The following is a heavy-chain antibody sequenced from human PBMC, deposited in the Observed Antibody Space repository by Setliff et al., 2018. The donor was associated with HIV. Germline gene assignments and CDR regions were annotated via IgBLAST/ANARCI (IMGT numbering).Heavy chain of an antibody. V-gene: IGHV4-4*09. D-gene: IGHD2-21*02. Sequence: SETLSLTCTVSGGSVNDFYCNWIRQPPGKGPEWIGYIHSSGSTIYNPSLKSRITISLDTSKEQFSQELSSATAAGTAVYYCATLDHSGGNFLAYWGQGSLVTVSS. CDR3: ATLDHSGGNFLAY. J-gene: IGHJ4*02. CDR2: IHSSGST. CDR1: GGSVNDFY.